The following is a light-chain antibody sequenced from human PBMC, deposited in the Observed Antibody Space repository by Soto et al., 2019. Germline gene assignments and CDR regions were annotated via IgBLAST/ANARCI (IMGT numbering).Light chain of an antibody. CDR1: QSVSTNY. V-gene: IGKV3-20*01. Sequence: EIVLTQSPGTLSLSPGERATLSCRASQSVSTNYLAWYQQKPGQAPRLLIYGASSRATGIPDRFSGSGSGTDFTLTISRLEPDDFAVYYCHQYRAFGQGPRLEIK. CDR3: HQYRA. J-gene: IGKJ2*01. CDR2: GAS.